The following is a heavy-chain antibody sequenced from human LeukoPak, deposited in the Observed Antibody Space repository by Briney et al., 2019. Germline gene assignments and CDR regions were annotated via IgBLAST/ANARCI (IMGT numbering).Heavy chain of an antibody. CDR3: ARFSSIAAAFDY. J-gene: IGHJ4*02. CDR1: GGSISIYY. Sequence: SETLSLTCTVSGGSISIYYWTWIRQPAGKGLEWSGRIYTSGSTNYNPSLKSRVTMSVDTSKNQFSLKLSSLTAADTAVYYCARFSSIAAAFDYWGQGTLVTVSS. V-gene: IGHV4-4*07. D-gene: IGHD6-13*01. CDR2: IYTSGST.